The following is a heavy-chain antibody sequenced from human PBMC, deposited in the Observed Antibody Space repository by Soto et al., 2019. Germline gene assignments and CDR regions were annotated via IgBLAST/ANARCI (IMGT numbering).Heavy chain of an antibody. CDR1: GGTFSSYA. V-gene: IGHV1-69*13. J-gene: IGHJ5*02. Sequence: GASVKVSCKASGGTFSSYAISWVRQAPGQGLEWMGGIIPIFGTANYAQKFQGRVTITADESTSTAYMELSSLRSEDTAVYYCATDHCSSTSCYSWFDPWGQGTLVTVSS. D-gene: IGHD2-2*02. CDR3: ATDHCSSTSCYSWFDP. CDR2: IIPIFGTA.